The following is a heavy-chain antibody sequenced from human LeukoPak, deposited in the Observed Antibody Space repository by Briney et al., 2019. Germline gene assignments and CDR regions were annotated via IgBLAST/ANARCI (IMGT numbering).Heavy chain of an antibody. V-gene: IGHV1-46*01. D-gene: IGHD3-3*01. CDR2: INPSDGST. Sequence: GASVNVSCKASGYTFTSYYMHWVRPAPGQGLEWMGMINPSDGSTSYPQKVHGRVSITRDASTSTVYMDLSSLRSEDTAVYYCAKDPPRAFWSNDYGGQGTLVTVSS. CDR3: AKDPPRAFWSNDY. J-gene: IGHJ4*02. CDR1: GYTFTSYY.